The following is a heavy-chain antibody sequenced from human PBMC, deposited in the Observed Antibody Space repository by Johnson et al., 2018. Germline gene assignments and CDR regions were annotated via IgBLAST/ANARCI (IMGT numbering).Heavy chain of an antibody. Sequence: VQLVQSGAEVKKXGASVKVSCKASGYTFTNYDLNWVRQATGQGLEWMGWMNPNSGNTGSAQKFQGRVIMTRNTTSSTAYLELSSLGSEDTAVYFCARSYYYAAGTYYYYMDVWGKGTTVAVS. V-gene: IGHV1-8*01. CDR2: MNPNSGNT. CDR1: GYTFTNYD. D-gene: IGHD3-10*01. J-gene: IGHJ6*03. CDR3: ARSYYYAAGTYYYYMDV.